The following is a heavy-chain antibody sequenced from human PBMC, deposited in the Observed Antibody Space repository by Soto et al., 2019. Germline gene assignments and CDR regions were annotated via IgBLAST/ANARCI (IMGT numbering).Heavy chain of an antibody. CDR3: ARELSYYDFWSGYQISGMDV. CDR2: IKQDGSEK. V-gene: IGHV3-7*01. CDR1: GFTFSSYW. Sequence: GGSLRLSCAASGFTFSSYWMSWVRQAPGKGLEWVANIKQDGSEKYYVDSVKGRFTISRDNAKNSLYLQMNSLRAEDTAVYYCARELSYYDFWSGYQISGMDVWRQGTTVTVSS. D-gene: IGHD3-3*01. J-gene: IGHJ6*02.